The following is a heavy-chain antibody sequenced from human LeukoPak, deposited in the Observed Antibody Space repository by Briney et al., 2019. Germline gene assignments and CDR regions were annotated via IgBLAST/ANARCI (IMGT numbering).Heavy chain of an antibody. D-gene: IGHD5-18*01. J-gene: IGHJ6*02. CDR3: ARGDFPIGSVWGYSYGYYYYGMDV. CDR1: GGSISSGGYY. CDR2: IYHSGST. Sequence: SQTLSPTCTVSGGSISSGGYYWSWIRQPPGKGLEWIGYIYHSGSTYYNPSLKSRVTISVDRSKNQFSLKLSSVTAADTAVYYCARGDFPIGSVWGYSYGYYYYGMDVWGQGTTVTVSS. V-gene: IGHV4-30-2*01.